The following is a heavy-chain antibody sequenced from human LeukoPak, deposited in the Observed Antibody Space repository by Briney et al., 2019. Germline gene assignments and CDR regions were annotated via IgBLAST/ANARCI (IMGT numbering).Heavy chain of an antibody. CDR1: GGAFSSYA. D-gene: IGHD6-6*01. CDR2: IIPILGIA. CDR3: AREPQPSSSPGGDY. J-gene: IGHJ4*02. V-gene: IGHV1-69*04. Sequence: GASVKVSCKASGGAFSSYAISWVRQAPGQGLEWMGRIIPILGIANYAQKFQGRVTITADKSTSTAYMELSSLRSEDTAVYYCAREPQPSSSPGGDYWGQGTLVTVSS.